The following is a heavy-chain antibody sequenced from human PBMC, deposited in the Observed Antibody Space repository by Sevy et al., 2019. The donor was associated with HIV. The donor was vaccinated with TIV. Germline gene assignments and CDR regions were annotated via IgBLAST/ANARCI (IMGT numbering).Heavy chain of an antibody. CDR3: AKGTHYGDFHFDY. Sequence: GGSLRLSCAASGFTFDDYAMHWVRQAPGKGLEWVSGISWNSGSIGYADSVKGRFTISRDNAKNSLYLQMNSLRAEDTALYYCAKGTHYGDFHFDYWGQGTLVTVSS. D-gene: IGHD4-17*01. CDR1: GFTFDDYA. CDR2: ISWNSGSI. J-gene: IGHJ4*02. V-gene: IGHV3-9*01.